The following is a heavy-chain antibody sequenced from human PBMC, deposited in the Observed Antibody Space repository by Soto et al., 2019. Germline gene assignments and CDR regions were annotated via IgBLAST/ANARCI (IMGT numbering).Heavy chain of an antibody. J-gene: IGHJ6*03. D-gene: IGHD4-17*01. V-gene: IGHV4-31*03. CDR1: GGSISSGGYY. Sequence: QVQLQESGPGLVKPSQTLSLTCTVSGGSISSGGYYWRWIRQHPGKALEWIGYIYYSRSTYYNPSLKSRVTISVDTAKIEFAMKLSSVTAADTAVYYCARVLSTVTKANYYYYCYIHFWGKGTTVTDS. CDR3: ARVLSTVTKANYYYYCYIHF. CDR2: IYYSRST.